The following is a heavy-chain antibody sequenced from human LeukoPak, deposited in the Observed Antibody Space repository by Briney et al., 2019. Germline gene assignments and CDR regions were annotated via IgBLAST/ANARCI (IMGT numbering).Heavy chain of an antibody. CDR1: GGSISSSIYY. V-gene: IGHV4-39*01. J-gene: IGHJ5*02. D-gene: IGHD2-15*01. Sequence: SETLSLTCTVSGGSISSSIYYWGWIRQPPGKGLEWIGSIYYSGSTYYNPSLKSRVTISVDTSKNQFSLKLSSVTAADTAVYYCASILGYCSGGSCSDGWFDPWGQGTLVTVSS. CDR2: IYYSGST. CDR3: ASILGYCSGGSCSDGWFDP.